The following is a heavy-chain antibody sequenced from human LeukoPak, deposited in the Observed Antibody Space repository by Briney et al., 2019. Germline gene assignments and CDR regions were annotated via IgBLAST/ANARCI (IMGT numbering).Heavy chain of an antibody. CDR2: FYNRGTT. D-gene: IGHD3-22*01. Sequence: SQTLSLTCAVSGGSISGYYWGWIRQPPGKGLEWMGYFYNRGTTNYNPSLKSRITMSVDTSKNQFSLKLTSVTAADTAVYYCARDFKYYGSSGYYAFDIWGQGTMVTVSS. CDR1: GGSISGYY. V-gene: IGHV4-59*01. J-gene: IGHJ3*02. CDR3: ARDFKYYGSSGYYAFDI.